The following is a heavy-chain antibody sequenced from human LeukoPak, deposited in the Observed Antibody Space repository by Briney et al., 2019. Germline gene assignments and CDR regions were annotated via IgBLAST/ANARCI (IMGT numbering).Heavy chain of an antibody. D-gene: IGHD3-10*01. CDR1: GFTFDDYA. CDR3: AKGSSGSYYPESSFDY. CDR2: ISWNSGSI. J-gene: IGHJ4*02. Sequence: PGGSLRLSCAASGFTFDDYAMHWVRQAPGKGLEWVSGISWNSGSIGYADSVKGRFTISRDNAKNSLYLQMNSLRAEDTALYYCAKGSSGSYYPESSFDYWGQGTLVTVSS. V-gene: IGHV3-9*01.